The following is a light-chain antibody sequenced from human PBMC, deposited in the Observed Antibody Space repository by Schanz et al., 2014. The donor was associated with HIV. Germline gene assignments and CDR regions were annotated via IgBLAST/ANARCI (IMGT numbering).Light chain of an antibody. CDR1: SSDVGGYNR. V-gene: IGLV2-18*02. Sequence: QSVLTQPASVSGSPGQLVTISCTGTSSDVGGYNRVSWFQQSPGTAPKLMIYEVSDRPSGVPVRFFGSKSGNTASLTISGLQAEDEAVYYCSSYAGTNNFWVFGGGTKLTVL. J-gene: IGLJ3*02. CDR2: EVS. CDR3: SSYAGTNNFWV.